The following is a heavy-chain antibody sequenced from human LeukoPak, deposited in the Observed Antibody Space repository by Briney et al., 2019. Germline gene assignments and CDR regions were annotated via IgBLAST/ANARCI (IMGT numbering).Heavy chain of an antibody. J-gene: IGHJ4*02. V-gene: IGHV3-7*01. Sequence: GGSLRLSCAASGFTFSSYWMSWVRQAPGKGLEWVANIKQDGSEKLYVGSLRGRFTISRDNAKNSLFLQMNSLRVEDTAVYYCASWDSFDYWGQGTLVTVSS. CDR1: GFTFSSYW. CDR3: ASWDSFDY. CDR2: IKQDGSEK. D-gene: IGHD1-26*01.